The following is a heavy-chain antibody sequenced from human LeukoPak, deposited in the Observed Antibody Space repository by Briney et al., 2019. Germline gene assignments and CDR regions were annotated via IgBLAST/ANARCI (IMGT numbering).Heavy chain of an antibody. CDR2: IQNDGSNE. V-gene: IGHV3-30*02. D-gene: IGHD1-26*01. CDR3: ATLVGATEGVY. CDR1: GFTFRGYG. J-gene: IGHJ4*02. Sequence: GGSLRLSCAASGFTFRGYGMHWVRQAPGKGLEWVAYIQNDGSNEQYADSVKGRFSISRDSSKNILYLQMNSLRAEDTAVYYCATLVGATEGVYWGQGTLVTVSS.